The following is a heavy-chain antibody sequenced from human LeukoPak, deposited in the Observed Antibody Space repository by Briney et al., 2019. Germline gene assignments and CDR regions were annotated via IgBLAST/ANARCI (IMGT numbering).Heavy chain of an antibody. V-gene: IGHV4-38-2*02. CDR3: ARPAMRDGYNSDLGFDS. D-gene: IGHD5-24*01. CDR1: GYSISSGYY. J-gene: IGHJ4*02. Sequence: SETLSLTCTVSGYSISSGYYWGWIRQPPGKGLEWIGSIYHSGSTYYNPSLKSRVTISVDTSKNQFSLKLSSVTAADTAMYYCARPAMRDGYNSDLGFDSWGQGTLVTVSS. CDR2: IYHSGST.